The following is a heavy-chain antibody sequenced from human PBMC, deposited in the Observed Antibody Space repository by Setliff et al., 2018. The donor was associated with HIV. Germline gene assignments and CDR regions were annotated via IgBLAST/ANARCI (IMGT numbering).Heavy chain of an antibody. D-gene: IGHD3-22*01. Sequence: GGSLRLSCAASEFTLSGYSMSWVRQVPGKGLEWVSAIDPSGSRIFYSDSVKGRFTISRDNSKNTLYLQMNSLTAEDTAVYYCARAGIVVVRSSFGAFDIWGQGTMVTVSS. CDR3: ARAGIVVVRSSFGAFDI. CDR1: EFTLSGYS. CDR2: IDPSGSRI. J-gene: IGHJ3*02. V-gene: IGHV3-23*01.